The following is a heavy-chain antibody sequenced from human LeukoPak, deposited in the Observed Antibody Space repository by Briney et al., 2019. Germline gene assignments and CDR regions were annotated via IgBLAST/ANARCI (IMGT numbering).Heavy chain of an antibody. V-gene: IGHV4-59*01. CDR2: IYYSGST. J-gene: IGHJ4*02. CDR1: GGSISSYY. Sequence: SETLSPTCTVSGGSISSYYWSWIRQPPGKGLEWIGYIYYSGSTNYNPSLKSRVTISVDTSKNQFSLKLSSVTAADTAVYYCARGGTVDTAMVSSYWGQGTLVTVSS. D-gene: IGHD5-18*01. CDR3: ARGGTVDTAMVSSY.